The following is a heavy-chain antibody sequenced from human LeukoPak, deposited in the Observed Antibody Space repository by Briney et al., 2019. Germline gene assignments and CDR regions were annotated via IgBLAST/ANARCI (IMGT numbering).Heavy chain of an antibody. J-gene: IGHJ4*02. CDR2: ISGSGGST. D-gene: IGHD4-23*01. CDR3: ANRGGNPKGSFDY. CDR1: GFTFSNYA. Sequence: GGSLRLSCAAPGFTFSNYAMSWVRQAPGKGLEWVSAISGSGGSTDYADSVKGRFTISRDNSKNTLFLQMNSLRAEDTAVYYCANRGGNPKGSFDYWGQGTLVTVSS. V-gene: IGHV3-23*01.